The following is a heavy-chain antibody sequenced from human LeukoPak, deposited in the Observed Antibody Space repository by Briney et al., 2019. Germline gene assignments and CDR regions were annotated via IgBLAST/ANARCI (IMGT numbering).Heavy chain of an antibody. Sequence: PSETLSLTCTVSGDSITSDNYYWSWIRQPPGRGLEWIGYIYYSGSTNYNPSPKSRVTISVDKSKNQFSLKLSSVTAADTAVYYCARAPEYSGGSCWNWGQGTLVTVSS. D-gene: IGHD2-15*01. CDR1: GDSITSDNYY. CDR2: IYYSGST. V-gene: IGHV4-61*05. CDR3: ARAPEYSGGSCWN. J-gene: IGHJ4*02.